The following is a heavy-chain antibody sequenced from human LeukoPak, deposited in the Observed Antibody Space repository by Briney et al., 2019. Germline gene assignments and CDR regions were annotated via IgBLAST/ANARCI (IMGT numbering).Heavy chain of an antibody. CDR3: ARVGGSKYYDFWSGRSQYYYYYYMDV. CDR2: ISYDGSNK. V-gene: IGHV3-30-3*01. Sequence: GGSLRLSCAASGFTFSSYAMYWVRQAPGKGLEWVAVISYDGSNKHYADSVKGRFTISRDNSKNTLYLQMNSLRSEDTAVYYCARVGGSKYYDFWSGRSQYYYYYYMDVWGKGTTVTVSS. D-gene: IGHD3-3*01. CDR1: GFTFSSYA. J-gene: IGHJ6*03.